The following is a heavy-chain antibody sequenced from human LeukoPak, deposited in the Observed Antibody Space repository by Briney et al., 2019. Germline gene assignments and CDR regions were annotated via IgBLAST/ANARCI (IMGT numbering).Heavy chain of an antibody. CDR3: AKGGVIKSYYFDY. CDR1: GFTFSSYA. CDR2: ISGSGGST. Sequence: GGSLRLSCAASGFTFSSYAMSWVRQAPGKGREWGSAISGSGGSTYYTDSVKGRFTISRDNSKNTLYLQMNSLRAKDTAVYYCAKGGVIKSYYFDYWGQGTLVTVSS. D-gene: IGHD3-10*01. J-gene: IGHJ4*02. V-gene: IGHV3-23*01.